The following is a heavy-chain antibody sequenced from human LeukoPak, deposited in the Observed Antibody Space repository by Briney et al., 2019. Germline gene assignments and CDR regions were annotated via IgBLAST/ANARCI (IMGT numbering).Heavy chain of an antibody. CDR3: ARDRGDYSGYDY. CDR1: GDSFSSYA. D-gene: IGHD5-12*01. Sequence: GASVKVSCKASGDSFSSYAISWVRQAPGQGLEWMGWISAYNGNTNYAQKLQGRVTVTTDTSTSTAYMELRSLRSDDTAVYYCARDRGDYSGYDYWGQGTLVTVSS. V-gene: IGHV1-18*01. CDR2: ISAYNGNT. J-gene: IGHJ4*02.